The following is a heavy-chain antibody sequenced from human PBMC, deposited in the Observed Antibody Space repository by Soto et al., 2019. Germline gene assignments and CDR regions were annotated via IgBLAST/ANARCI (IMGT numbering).Heavy chain of an antibody. Sequence: VKVSCKASGFTFRTSAVQWVRQARGQRLEWIGWIVVGSGDTNSAQKFQERLTITRDMSTSTAYMELSSLRSEDTAVYYCAAGYNENYFFDYWGQGTLVTVS. V-gene: IGHV1-58*01. CDR2: IVVGSGDT. D-gene: IGHD2-2*02. CDR1: GFTFRTSA. CDR3: AAGYNENYFFDY. J-gene: IGHJ4*02.